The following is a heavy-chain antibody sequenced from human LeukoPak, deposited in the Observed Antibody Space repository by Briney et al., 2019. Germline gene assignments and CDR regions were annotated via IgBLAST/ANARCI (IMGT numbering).Heavy chain of an antibody. Sequence: GASVKVSCKASGYTFTSYGTSWVRQAPGQGLEWMGWISAYNGNTNYAQKLQGRVTMTTDTSTSTAYMELRSLRSDDTAVYYCARGGYDILTGYYGRFDYWGQGTLVTVSS. V-gene: IGHV1-18*01. CDR1: GYTFTSYG. J-gene: IGHJ4*02. CDR3: ARGGYDILTGYYGRFDY. D-gene: IGHD3-9*01. CDR2: ISAYNGNT.